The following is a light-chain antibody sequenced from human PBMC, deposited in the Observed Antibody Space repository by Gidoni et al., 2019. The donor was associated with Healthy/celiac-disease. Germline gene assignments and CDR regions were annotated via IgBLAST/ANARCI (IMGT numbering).Light chain of an antibody. CDR3: MQALQTPRT. CDR2: LGS. J-gene: IGKJ3*01. Sequence: DIVLTQSPLSLPVTPGEPASISCRSSQSLLHINGYNYLDWYLQKPGQSPQLLIYLGSNRASGVPDRFSGSGSGTEFTLKISRVEAEDVGVDYCMQALQTPRTFGPGTKVDIK. V-gene: IGKV2-28*01. CDR1: QSLLHINGYNY.